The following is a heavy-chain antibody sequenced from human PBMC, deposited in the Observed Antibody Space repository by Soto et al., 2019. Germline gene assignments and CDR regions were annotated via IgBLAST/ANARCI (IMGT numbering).Heavy chain of an antibody. CDR2: ISSGSSTI. Sequence: EVQLVESGGGLVQPGGSLRLSCAASGFTFSSYIMNWVRQAPGKGLEWVSYISSGSSTIYYADSVKGRFTISRDNAKNLLYLQMNSLRDEDTAVYFCAGGGSWTYIDYWGQGTLVTVS. V-gene: IGHV3-48*02. J-gene: IGHJ4*02. CDR3: AGGGSWTYIDY. CDR1: GFTFSSYI. D-gene: IGHD3-16*02.